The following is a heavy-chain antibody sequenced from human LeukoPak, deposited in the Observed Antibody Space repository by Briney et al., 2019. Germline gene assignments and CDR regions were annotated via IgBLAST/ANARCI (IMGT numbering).Heavy chain of an antibody. CDR1: GFTFSSYG. CDR2: ISGSGGST. V-gene: IGHV3-23*01. CDR3: ATDLQDIVVVVTTTLDY. D-gene: IGHD2-15*01. J-gene: IGHJ4*02. Sequence: GGSLRLSCAASGFTFSSYGMSWVRQAPGKGLEWVSTISGSGGSTYYADSVKGRFTISRDNSRNTLYLQMNSLRAEDTAVYYCATDLQDIVVVVTTTLDYWGQGTLVAVSS.